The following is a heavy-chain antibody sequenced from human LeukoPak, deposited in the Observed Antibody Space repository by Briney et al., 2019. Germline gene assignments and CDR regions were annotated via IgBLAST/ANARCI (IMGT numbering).Heavy chain of an antibody. J-gene: IGHJ4*02. CDR1: GYTFSSYS. Sequence: GGSLRLSCAAYGYTFSSYSMNWVRQAPGKGLEWVSSISSSSSYIYYADSVKGRFTISTDNAKNSLYLQMNSLRAEDTAVYYCARAELGYCSGGSCKYFDYWGLGTLVTVSS. CDR2: ISSSSSYI. V-gene: IGHV3-21*01. D-gene: IGHD2-15*01. CDR3: ARAELGYCSGGSCKYFDY.